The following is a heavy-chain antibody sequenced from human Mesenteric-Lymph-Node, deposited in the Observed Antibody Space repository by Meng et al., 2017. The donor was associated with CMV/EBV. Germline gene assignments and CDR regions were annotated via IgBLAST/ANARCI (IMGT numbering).Heavy chain of an antibody. CDR2: VYHIGNP. CDR3: ARPTGSFGDYGY. D-gene: IGHD4-17*01. J-gene: IGHJ4*02. Sequence: GSLRLSCNVSGVSISGNYHWAWIRQPPGKGLEWIGSVYHIGNPYYHPSFKSRVTISADTSKNQFFLKVSSVTAADTATYYCARPTGSFGDYGYWGQGILVTVSS. CDR1: GVSISGNYH. V-gene: IGHV4-38-2*02.